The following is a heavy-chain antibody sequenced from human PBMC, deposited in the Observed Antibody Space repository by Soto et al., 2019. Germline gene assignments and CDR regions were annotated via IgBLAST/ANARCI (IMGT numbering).Heavy chain of an antibody. D-gene: IGHD1-20*01. V-gene: IGHV3-74*01. J-gene: IGHJ4*02. Sequence: GGSLRLSCATSGFDFSNTWIHWVRQVPGQGLVWVSRINSDGSSIIYADSVKGRFTLSRDNAKNTVHLQMSSLRVEDTAVYYCAKDWYHIIDSWGQGIPVTVSS. CDR3: AKDWYHIIDS. CDR1: GFDFSNTW. CDR2: INSDGSSI.